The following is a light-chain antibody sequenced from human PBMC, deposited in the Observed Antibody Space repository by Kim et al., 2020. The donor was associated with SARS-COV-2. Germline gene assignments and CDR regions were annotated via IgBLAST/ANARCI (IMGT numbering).Light chain of an antibody. Sequence: TTIPCTETSSDVGGFNYVSWYQHHQGKAPKLMIFDVAQRPSGVSYRFSGSKSGNTASLTISGLQAEDEADYYCSSYTSSSTPWVFGGGTQLTVL. J-gene: IGLJ3*02. CDR2: DVA. V-gene: IGLV2-14*03. CDR1: SSDVGGFNY. CDR3: SSYTSSSTPWV.